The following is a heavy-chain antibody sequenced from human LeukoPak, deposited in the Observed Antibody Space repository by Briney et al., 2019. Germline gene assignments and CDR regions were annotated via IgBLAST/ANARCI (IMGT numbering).Heavy chain of an antibody. J-gene: IGHJ4*02. V-gene: IGHV1-18*04. D-gene: IGHD2-2*01. Sequence: ASVKVSCKAAGYTFTSYGISWVRQAPGQGLEWMGWISAYNGNTNYAQKLQGRVTMTTDTSTSTVYMELRSLRSDDTAVYYCARRGLYCSSTSCYGIEYWGQGTLVTVSS. CDR2: ISAYNGNT. CDR3: ARRGLYCSSTSCYGIEY. CDR1: GYTFTSYG.